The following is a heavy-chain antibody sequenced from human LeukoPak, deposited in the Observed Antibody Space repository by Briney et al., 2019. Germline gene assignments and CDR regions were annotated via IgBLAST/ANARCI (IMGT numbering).Heavy chain of an antibody. V-gene: IGHV1-24*01. J-gene: IGHJ4*02. D-gene: IGHD2-2*01. CDR2: FDPEDGET. CDR3: AGRDCSSTSCPFDY. Sequence: GASVKVSCKVSGYTLTELSMHWVRQAPGKGLEWMGGFDPEDGETIYAQKFQGRVTMIEDTSTDTAYMELSSLRSEDTAVYYCAGRDCSSTSCPFDYWGQGTLVTVSS. CDR1: GYTLTELS.